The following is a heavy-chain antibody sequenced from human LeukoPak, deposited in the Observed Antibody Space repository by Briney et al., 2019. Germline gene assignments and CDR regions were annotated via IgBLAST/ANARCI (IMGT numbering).Heavy chain of an antibody. CDR3: ARGVPPWFDP. J-gene: IGHJ5*02. D-gene: IGHD2-2*01. Sequence: GRSLRLSCAPAGLIFSKYWKHWVRHSPGEGLVWVSRINEDGSTTTYADSVKGRITISRDNAKNTLYLQMNSLRAENTAVYYCARGVPPWFDPWGQGTLVTVSS. CDR1: GLIFSKYW. V-gene: IGHV3-74*01. CDR2: INEDGSTT.